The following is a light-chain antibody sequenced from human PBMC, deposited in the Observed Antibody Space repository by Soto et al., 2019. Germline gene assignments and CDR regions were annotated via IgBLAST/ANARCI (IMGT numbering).Light chain of an antibody. CDR3: QAYDSSLSGYV. V-gene: IGLV1-40*01. J-gene: IGLJ1*01. CDR2: GNN. CDR1: SSNIGAEFD. Sequence: QSVLTQPPSVSGAPGQGVTISCTGSSSNIGAEFDVHWYQQLPGTAPKLLIYGNNNRPSGVPDRFSGSKSVTSASLAITGLQAEDEADYYCQAYDSSLSGYVFGTGTKLTVL.